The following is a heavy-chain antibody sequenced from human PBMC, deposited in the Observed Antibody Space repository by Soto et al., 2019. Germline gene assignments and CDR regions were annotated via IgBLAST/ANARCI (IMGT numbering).Heavy chain of an antibody. Sequence: ASETLSLTCTVSGGSISSSSYYWGWIRQPPGKGLEWIGSIYYSGSTYYNPSLKSRVTISVDTSKNQFSLKLSSVTAADTAVYYCARGDRESYGMDVWGQGTTVTVSS. V-gene: IGHV4-39*01. J-gene: IGHJ6*02. CDR2: IYYSGST. D-gene: IGHD1-26*01. CDR3: ARGDRESYGMDV. CDR1: GGSISSSSYY.